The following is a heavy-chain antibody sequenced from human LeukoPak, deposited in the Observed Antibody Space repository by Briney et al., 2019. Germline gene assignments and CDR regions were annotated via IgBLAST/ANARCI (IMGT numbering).Heavy chain of an antibody. J-gene: IGHJ4*02. D-gene: IGHD3-16*01. CDR2: ISYDGSNK. CDR3: ARDHSFRGLWGGYYFDY. V-gene: IGHV3-30*04. Sequence: PGGSLRLSCAASGSTFSSYAMHWVRQAPGKGLEWVAVISYDGSNKYYADSVKGRFTISRDNSKNTLYLQMNGLRAEDTAVYYCARDHSFRGLWGGYYFDYWGQGTLVTVSS. CDR1: GSTFSSYA.